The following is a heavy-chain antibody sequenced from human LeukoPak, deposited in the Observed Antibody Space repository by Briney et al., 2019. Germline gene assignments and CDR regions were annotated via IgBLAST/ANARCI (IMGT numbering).Heavy chain of an antibody. CDR3: ARWIGGSDY. D-gene: IGHD2-2*03. Sequence: PSETLSLTCTVSGGSIGSYYWSWIRQPPGKGLEWIGYIYYSGSTNYNPSLKSRVTISVDTSKNQFSLKLSSVTAADTAVYYCARWIGGSDYWGQGTLVTVSS. V-gene: IGHV4-59*12. CDR1: GGSIGSYY. J-gene: IGHJ4*02. CDR2: IYYSGST.